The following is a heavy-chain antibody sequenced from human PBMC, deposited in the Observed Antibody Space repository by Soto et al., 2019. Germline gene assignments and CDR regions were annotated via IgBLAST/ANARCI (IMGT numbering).Heavy chain of an antibody. CDR1: GFTFTTYA. CDR3: AKDKVRTPTKNYYFDY. Sequence: PGGSLRLSCAASGFTFTTYAMSWVRQPPGKGLEWVSSISGSGATTYSADSVRGRFIISRDNSKNTVYLQMNSLRAEDTAVYYCAKDKVRTPTKNYYFDYWGQGTLVTVSS. CDR2: ISGSGATT. J-gene: IGHJ4*02. V-gene: IGHV3-23*01.